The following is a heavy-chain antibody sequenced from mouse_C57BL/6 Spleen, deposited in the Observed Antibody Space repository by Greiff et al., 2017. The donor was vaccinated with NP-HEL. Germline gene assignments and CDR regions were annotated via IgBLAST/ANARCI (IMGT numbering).Heavy chain of an antibody. CDR2: IDPNSGGT. CDR3: ARRGYGSSYYFDY. J-gene: IGHJ2*01. D-gene: IGHD1-1*01. V-gene: IGHV1-72*01. Sequence: QVQLQQPGAELVKPGASVKLSCKASGYTFTSYWMHWVKQRPGRGLEWIGRIDPNSGGTKYNEKFKSKATLTVDKPSSTAYMQRSSRTSEDSAVYYCARRGYGSSYYFDYWGQGTTLTVSS. CDR1: GYTFTSYW.